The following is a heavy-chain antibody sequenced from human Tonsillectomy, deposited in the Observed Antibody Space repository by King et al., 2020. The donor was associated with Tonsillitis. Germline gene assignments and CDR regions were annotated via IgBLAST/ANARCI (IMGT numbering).Heavy chain of an antibody. D-gene: IGHD1-26*01. J-gene: IGHJ4*02. CDR1: GYTFTSYD. CDR3: AMTRGGSYHRRGYYFDY. V-gene: IGHV1-8*02. Sequence: VQLVESGAEVKKPGASVKVSCKASGYTFTSYDINWVRQATGQGLEWMGWMNPNSGNTGYAQKFQGRVTMTRNTSISTAYMELSSLRSEDTAVYYCAMTRGGSYHRRGYYFDYWGQGTLVTVSS. CDR2: MNPNSGNT.